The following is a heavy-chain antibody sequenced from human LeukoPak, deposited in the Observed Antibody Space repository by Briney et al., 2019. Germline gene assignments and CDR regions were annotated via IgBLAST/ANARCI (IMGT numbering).Heavy chain of an antibody. CDR2: IYSGGST. V-gene: IGHV3-53*01. CDR1: GFTFSSYA. Sequence: GGSLRLSCAASGFTFSSYAMSWVRQAPGKGLEWVSVIYSGGSTYYADSAKGRFTISRDNSKNTLYLQMNSLRAEDTAVYYCARDHLLDPWGQGTLVTVSS. CDR3: ARDHLLDP. J-gene: IGHJ5*02.